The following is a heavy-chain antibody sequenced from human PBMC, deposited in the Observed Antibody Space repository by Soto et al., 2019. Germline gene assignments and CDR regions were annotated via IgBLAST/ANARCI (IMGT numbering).Heavy chain of an antibody. V-gene: IGHV3-23*01. CDR1: RFTFSTSA. Sequence: GGSLRLSCAATRFTFSTSAMSWVRQAPGKGLEWVSAISGSGGSTYYANSVKGRFTISRDNPKNTLYLQMNSLRAEDTAVYYCAKSQGGLNQPNDYWGQGTLVNVSS. J-gene: IGHJ4*02. CDR2: ISGSGGST. CDR3: AKSQGGLNQPNDY. D-gene: IGHD6-19*01.